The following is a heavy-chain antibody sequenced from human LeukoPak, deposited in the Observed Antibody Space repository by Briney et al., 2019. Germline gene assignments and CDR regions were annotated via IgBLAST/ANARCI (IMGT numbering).Heavy chain of an antibody. D-gene: IGHD2-2*01. V-gene: IGHV3-33*01. Sequence: GGSLRLSCAASGLTFSSYGMHWVRQAPGKGLEWVAVIWDDGSNKYYADSVKGRFTISRDNSKNTLHLQMNSLRAEDTAVYYCARGFAAPAAMYFDYWGQGTLVTVSS. CDR3: ARGFAAPAAMYFDY. J-gene: IGHJ4*02. CDR1: GLTFSSYG. CDR2: IWDDGSNK.